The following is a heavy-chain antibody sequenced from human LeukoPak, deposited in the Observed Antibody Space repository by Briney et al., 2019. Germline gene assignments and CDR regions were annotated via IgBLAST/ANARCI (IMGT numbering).Heavy chain of an antibody. D-gene: IGHD2/OR15-2a*01. V-gene: IGHV3-21*01. CDR1: GFSFSTSS. CDR2: ISGSSIYI. CDR3: AKFETRGNTDFDY. Sequence: GGSLRLSCAASGFSFSTSSMNWVRQAPGKGLEWVSSISGSSIYILYADSVKGRFTISRDDARSSLYLQMNSLRAEDTAVYYCAKFETRGNTDFDYWGQGTLATVSS. J-gene: IGHJ4*02.